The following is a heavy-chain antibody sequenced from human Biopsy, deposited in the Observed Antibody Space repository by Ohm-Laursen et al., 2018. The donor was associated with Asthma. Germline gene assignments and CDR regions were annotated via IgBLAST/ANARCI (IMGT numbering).Heavy chain of an antibody. J-gene: IGHJ6*02. D-gene: IGHD3-10*01. CDR2: ISVYNGNT. CDR3: ARAVDYSHYYGIDV. CDR1: GYTFNSAG. V-gene: IGHV1-18*01. Sequence: GASVKVSCKTSGYTFNSAGITWVRQAPGQGLEWMGWISVYNGNTKAAQKLQGRVTMITDTSTSTAYMELRSLRSDDTAVYFCARAVDYSHYYGIDVWGQGTTVTVS.